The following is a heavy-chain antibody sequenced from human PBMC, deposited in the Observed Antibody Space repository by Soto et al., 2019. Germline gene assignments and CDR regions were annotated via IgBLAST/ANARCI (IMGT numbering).Heavy chain of an antibody. CDR1: GGSISSGGYS. CDR3: ARTYYYDSSGYYTYYFDY. Sequence: QLQLQESGSGLVKPSQTLSLTCAVSGGSISSGGYSWSWIRQPPGKGLEWIGYIYHSGSTYYNPSLKSRVTISVDRSKNQFSLKLSSVTAADTVVYYCARTYYYDSSGYYTYYFDYWGQGTLVTVSS. D-gene: IGHD3-22*01. CDR2: IYHSGST. J-gene: IGHJ4*02. V-gene: IGHV4-30-2*01.